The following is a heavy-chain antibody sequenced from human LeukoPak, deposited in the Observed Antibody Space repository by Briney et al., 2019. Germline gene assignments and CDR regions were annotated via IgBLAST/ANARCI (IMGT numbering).Heavy chain of an antibody. V-gene: IGHV3-21*04. CDR3: ARESLIAVAGTTYFDY. CDR2: ISSSSSYT. D-gene: IGHD6-19*01. CDR1: GFTFMNHA. Sequence: GGSLRLSCAASGFTFMNHAMNWVRQAPGKGLEWVSSISSSSSYTYYADSVKGRFTISRDNAKNSLYLQMNSLRAEDTAVYYCARESLIAVAGTTYFDYWGQGTLVTVSS. J-gene: IGHJ4*02.